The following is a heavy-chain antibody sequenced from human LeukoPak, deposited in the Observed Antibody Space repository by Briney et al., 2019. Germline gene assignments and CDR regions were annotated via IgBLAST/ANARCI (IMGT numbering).Heavy chain of an antibody. CDR1: GGSISVSKW. V-gene: IGHV4/OR15-8*01. Sequence: SETLSLTCVVSGGSISVSKWWTWIRQPPGKGLEWIGEIFHSGNVVYNPSLKSRVTMSVDASNNQFSLKMTSVTAADTAVYYCARDLLRGVLTPWGQGTLVTVSS. D-gene: IGHD3-10*01. CDR3: ARDLLRGVLTP. J-gene: IGHJ5*02. CDR2: IFHSGNV.